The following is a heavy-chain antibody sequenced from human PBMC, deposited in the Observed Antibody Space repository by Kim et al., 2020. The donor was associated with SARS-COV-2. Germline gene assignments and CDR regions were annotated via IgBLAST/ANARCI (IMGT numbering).Heavy chain of an antibody. Sequence: SVKVSCEASGGTFSIHAISWVRQAPGQGLEWMGGIIPILGSADYSQKFQGRVTITADRSTRTVSMELSSLRSEDTAVYYCARRNYDNSGYYSTSFFFDSWGQGTLVTVSS. V-gene: IGHV1-69*06. J-gene: IGHJ4*02. CDR3: ARRNYDNSGYYSTSFFFDS. CDR1: GGTFSIHA. D-gene: IGHD3-22*01. CDR2: IIPILGSA.